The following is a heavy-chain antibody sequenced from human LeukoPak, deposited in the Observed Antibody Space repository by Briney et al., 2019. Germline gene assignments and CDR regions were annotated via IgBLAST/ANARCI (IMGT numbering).Heavy chain of an antibody. D-gene: IGHD3-10*01. CDR2: VTYSGGST. J-gene: IGHJ4*02. CDR1: GFTFSGYT. Sequence: PWESLRLTCRASGFTFSGYTMNWVRQAPGKGLEWVAAVTYSGGSTYYAASVKGRFTISRDNSNNTVYLQMNSLRAEDTAVYSCATLCRRPELDYWGQGTLVTVSS. CDR3: ATLCRRPELDY. V-gene: IGHV3-23*01.